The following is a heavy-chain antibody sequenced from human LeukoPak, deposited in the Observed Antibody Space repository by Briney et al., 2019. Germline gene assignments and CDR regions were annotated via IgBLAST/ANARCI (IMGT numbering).Heavy chain of an antibody. CDR1: GFTFSRYW. V-gene: IGHV3-7*01. Sequence: GGSLRLSCAASGFTFSRYWMSWVRQAPGKGLEWVANIKQDGSEKYYVDSVKGRFTISRDNAKNSLYLQMNSLRSEDTAVYYCARDDCSRISCYHNWFDPWGQGTLVTVSS. CDR3: ARDDCSRISCYHNWFDP. J-gene: IGHJ5*02. D-gene: IGHD2-2*01. CDR2: IKQDGSEK.